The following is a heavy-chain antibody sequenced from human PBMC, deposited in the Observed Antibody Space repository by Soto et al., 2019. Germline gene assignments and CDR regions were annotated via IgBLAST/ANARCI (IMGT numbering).Heavy chain of an antibody. D-gene: IGHD4-17*01. V-gene: IGHV3-74*01. CDR3: AREGFYGDYALDY. CDR1: GFTFSNYW. J-gene: IGHJ4*02. CDR2: IRTDGSST. Sequence: EVQLVESGGGLVQPGGSLRLSCAASGFTFSNYWMHWVRQAPGKGLLWVSRIRTDGSSTGYADSMKGRFTISRDNAKNTLYLQMNSLRAEDTAVYYCAREGFYGDYALDYWGQGTLVTVSS.